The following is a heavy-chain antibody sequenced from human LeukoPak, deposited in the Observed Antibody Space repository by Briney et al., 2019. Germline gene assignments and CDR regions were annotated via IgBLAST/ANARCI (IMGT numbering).Heavy chain of an antibody. V-gene: IGHV1-69*01. CDR1: GGTFSSYA. Sequence: SVKVSCKASGGTFSSYAISWVRQAPGQGLEWMGGIIPIFGTANYAQKFQGRVTITADESTSTAYMELSSLRSEDTAVHYCARGAAAAGYLGWFDPWGQGTLVTVSS. D-gene: IGHD6-13*01. J-gene: IGHJ5*02. CDR3: ARGAAAAGYLGWFDP. CDR2: IIPIFGTA.